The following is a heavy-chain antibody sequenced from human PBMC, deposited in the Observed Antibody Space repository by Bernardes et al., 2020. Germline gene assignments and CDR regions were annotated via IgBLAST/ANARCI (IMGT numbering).Heavy chain of an antibody. V-gene: IGHV1-18*01. D-gene: IGHD4-17*01. CDR2: ISAYNGNT. Sequence: ASVKVSCKASGYTFTSYGISWVRQAPGQGLEWMGWISAYNGNTNYAQKLQGRVTMTTDTSTSTAYMELRSLRSDDTAVYYCARDPREHDYGVHAEMWYFDYWGQGTLVTVSS. CDR1: GYTFTSYG. J-gene: IGHJ4*02. CDR3: ARDPREHDYGVHAEMWYFDY.